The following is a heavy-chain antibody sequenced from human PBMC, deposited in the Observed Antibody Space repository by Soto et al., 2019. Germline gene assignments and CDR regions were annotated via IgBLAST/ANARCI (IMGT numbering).Heavy chain of an antibody. Sequence: SETLSLTCAVYGGSFSGYYWSWIRQPPGKGLEWIGEINHSGSTNYNPSLKSRVTISVDTSKNQFSLKLSSVTAADTAVYYCARGQVVISHWGQGTLVTVSS. J-gene: IGHJ4*02. V-gene: IGHV4-34*01. CDR1: GGSFSGYY. CDR2: INHSGST. CDR3: ARGQVVISH. D-gene: IGHD2-15*01.